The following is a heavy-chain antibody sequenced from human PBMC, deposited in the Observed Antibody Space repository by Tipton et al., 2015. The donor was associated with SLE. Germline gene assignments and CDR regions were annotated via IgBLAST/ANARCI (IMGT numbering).Heavy chain of an antibody. D-gene: IGHD3-16*01. CDR2: IYNGGST. Sequence: GLVKPSETLSLTCAVYGGSFSVYYWTWIRQPPGKGLQWIGNIYNGGSTYYNPSLKSRVTISVDTSKNQFSLKLSSVTAADTAVYYCAREKGDAYPNLVAFDIWGQGTMVTVSS. J-gene: IGHJ3*02. V-gene: IGHV4-34*01. CDR1: GGSFSVYY. CDR3: AREKGDAYPNLVAFDI.